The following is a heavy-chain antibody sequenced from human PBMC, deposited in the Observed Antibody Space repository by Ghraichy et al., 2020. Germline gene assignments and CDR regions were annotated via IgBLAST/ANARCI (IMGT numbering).Heavy chain of an antibody. Sequence: LNISCAASGFTFSSYWMSWVRQAPGKGLEWVANIRQDGDEIYYGDSVKGRFTISRDNAKNSLYLQMNSLRAEDTAVYYCARVGCIGGSCYPPHYFDYWGQGTLVTVSS. V-gene: IGHV3-7*01. CDR1: GFTFSSYW. J-gene: IGHJ4*02. CDR2: IRQDGDEI. D-gene: IGHD2-15*01. CDR3: ARVGCIGGSCYPPHYFDY.